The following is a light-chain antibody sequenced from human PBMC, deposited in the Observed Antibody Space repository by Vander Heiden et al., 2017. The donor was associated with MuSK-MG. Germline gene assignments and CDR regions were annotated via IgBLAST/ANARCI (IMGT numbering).Light chain of an antibody. CDR1: QSVSSY. CDR2: DAS. J-gene: IGKJ1*01. V-gene: IGKV3-11*01. Sequence: DIVLTECPATLSLSPGERATLSCRASQSVSSYLAWYQQKPGQAPRLLIYDASNRATGIPARFSGSGSGTDFTLTISSLEPEDFAVYYCQQRSNWPTFGQGTKVEIK. CDR3: QQRSNWPT.